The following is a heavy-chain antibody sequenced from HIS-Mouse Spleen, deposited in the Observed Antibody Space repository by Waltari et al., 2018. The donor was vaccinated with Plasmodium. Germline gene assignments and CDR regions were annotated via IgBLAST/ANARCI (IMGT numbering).Heavy chain of an antibody. CDR2: TYYRSKWYN. V-gene: IGHV6-1*01. Sequence: QVQPQQSGPGLVKPSQTLSLTCAISGDSVSSKSAVGNWIRQSQSRGLEWLGRTYYRSKWYNDYAVSDRSRLTINPDTSTKQFSLQLNSVTPEDTAVYYCARDGWGTPLDYWGQGTLVTVSS. J-gene: IGHJ4*02. CDR3: ARDGWGTPLDY. D-gene: IGHD7-27*01. CDR1: GDSVSSKSAV.